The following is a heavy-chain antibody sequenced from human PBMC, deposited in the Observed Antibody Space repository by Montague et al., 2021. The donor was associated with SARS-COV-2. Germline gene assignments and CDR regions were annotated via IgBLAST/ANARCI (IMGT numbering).Heavy chain of an antibody. D-gene: IGHD3-22*01. CDR3: ARIWYSSGYQGIYYFDY. CDR1: GGSISGYY. CDR2: IYYSGST. V-gene: IGHV4-59*01. Sequence: SETLSLTCTVSGGSISGYYWSWIRQPPGKGLEWIGYIYYSGSTNYNPSLKSRVTISVDTSKNQFSLKLSSVTAAGTAVYYCARIWYSSGYQGIYYFDYWGQGTLVTVSS. J-gene: IGHJ4*02.